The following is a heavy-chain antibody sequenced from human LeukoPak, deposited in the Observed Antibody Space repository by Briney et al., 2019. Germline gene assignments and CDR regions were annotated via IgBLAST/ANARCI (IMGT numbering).Heavy chain of an antibody. V-gene: IGHV3-66*01. CDR1: GFTVSGTY. D-gene: IGHD5-12*01. J-gene: IGHJ4*02. Sequence: GGSLRLSCAVSGFTVSGTYMSWVRQAPGKGLDWVSVIYSGGNTYYSDSVKGRFAISRDTSKNTLYLQMNSLGAEDTAVYYCARALYSGHADLFDSWGQGTLVTVSS. CDR2: IYSGGNT. CDR3: ARALYSGHADLFDS.